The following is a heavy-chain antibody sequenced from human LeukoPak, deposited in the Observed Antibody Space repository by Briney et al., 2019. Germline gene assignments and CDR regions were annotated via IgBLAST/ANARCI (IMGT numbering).Heavy chain of an antibody. V-gene: IGHV4-34*01. D-gene: IGHD2-2*01. CDR2: INHSGST. Sequence: SETLSLTCAVYGGSFSGYYWSWIRPPPGKGMEWIGEINHSGSTNYNPSLKSRVTIPVDTSKNLFSLKLSSVTAADTAVYYCARVPNFYCSSTSCYPRAPFDYWGQGTLVTVSS. CDR1: GGSFSGYY. CDR3: ARVPNFYCSSTSCYPRAPFDY. J-gene: IGHJ4*02.